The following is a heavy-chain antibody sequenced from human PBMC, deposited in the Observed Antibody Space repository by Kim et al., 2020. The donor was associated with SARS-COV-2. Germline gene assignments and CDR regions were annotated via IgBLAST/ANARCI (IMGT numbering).Heavy chain of an antibody. D-gene: IGHD3-3*01. CDR3: ARGAERPNYDFWSGYPVNNWFDP. CDR2: ISAYNGNT. J-gene: IGHJ5*02. Sequence: ASVKVSCKASGYTFTSYGISWVRQAPGQGLEWMGWISAYNGNTNYAQKLQGRVTMTTDTSTSTAYMELRSLRSDDTAVYYCARGAERPNYDFWSGYPVNNWFDPWGQGTLVTVSS. CDR1: GYTFTSYG. V-gene: IGHV1-18*01.